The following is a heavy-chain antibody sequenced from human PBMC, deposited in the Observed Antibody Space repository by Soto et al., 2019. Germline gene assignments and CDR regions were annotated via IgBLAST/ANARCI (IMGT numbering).Heavy chain of an antibody. V-gene: IGHV3-21*06. J-gene: IGHJ3*02. Sequence: GESLKISCAASGFTFNTYTMNWVRQAPGKGLECVSSISAGSRSIYYADSLKGRSTVSRDNAKNSLFLQMNSLRAEDTAIYYCARSTPGNPFDIWGQGTMVTVSS. CDR1: GFTFNTYT. CDR2: ISAGSRSI. CDR3: ARSTPGNPFDI. D-gene: IGHD3-10*01.